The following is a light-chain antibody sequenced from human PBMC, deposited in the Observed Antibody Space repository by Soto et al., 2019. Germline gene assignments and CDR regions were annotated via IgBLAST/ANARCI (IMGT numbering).Light chain of an antibody. CDR1: QSVSTW. CDR3: QQYNSHSPWT. Sequence: DVQLTQSPSTLSASVGDRDTITCRASQSVSTWLALYQQKPGKAPQVLISMASTLESGVPSRFSGSGSGTEFTLTISSLQPDDFATYYCQQYNSHSPWTFGQGTKVDI. J-gene: IGKJ1*01. V-gene: IGKV1-5*03. CDR2: MAS.